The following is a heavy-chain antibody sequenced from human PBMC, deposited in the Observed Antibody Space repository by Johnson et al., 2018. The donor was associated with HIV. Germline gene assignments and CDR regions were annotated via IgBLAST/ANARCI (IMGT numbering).Heavy chain of an antibody. D-gene: IGHD6-19*01. CDR1: GFTFSSYD. CDR2: IGTAGDT. J-gene: IGHJ3*02. V-gene: IGHV3-13*01. CDR3: ARDLGSGYSSGWYLRSDAFDI. Sequence: MLLVESGGGVVQPGGSLRLSCAASGFTFSSYDMHWVRQATGKGLEWVSAIGTAGDTYYPGSVKGRFTISRDNSKNTLYLQMNSLRAEDTAVYYCARDLGSGYSSGWYLRSDAFDIWGQGTMVTVSS.